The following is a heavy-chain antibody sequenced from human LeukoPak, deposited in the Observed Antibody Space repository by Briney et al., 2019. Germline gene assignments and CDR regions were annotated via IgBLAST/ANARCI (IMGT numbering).Heavy chain of an antibody. CDR1: GFIFSNYW. CDR3: ARDKSYGDSEDY. D-gene: IGHD4-17*01. V-gene: IGHV3-7*05. J-gene: IGHJ4*02. Sequence: PGGSLTLSCSASGFIFSNYWMSWVREAPGEGLEWVANINQDGREKYYVDSVKGRFTISRDNAKNSLSLQMNSLRAEDTALYYCARDKSYGDSEDYWGQGTLVTVSS. CDR2: INQDGREK.